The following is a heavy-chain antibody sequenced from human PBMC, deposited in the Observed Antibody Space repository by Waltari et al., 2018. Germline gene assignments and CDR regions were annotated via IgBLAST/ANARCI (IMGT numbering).Heavy chain of an antibody. D-gene: IGHD2-21*02. J-gene: IGHJ6*02. CDR3: ATEVATTRGYYYYGMDV. CDR1: GYTFTDYY. Sequence: VQLVQSGAEVKKPGSSVKVSCKASGYTFTDYYMHWVQQAPGKGLEWMGLVDPEDGETIYAEKFQGRGTITADTSTDTAYMELSSLRSEDTAVYYCATEVATTRGYYYYGMDVWGQGTTVTVSS. CDR2: VDPEDGET. V-gene: IGHV1-69-2*01.